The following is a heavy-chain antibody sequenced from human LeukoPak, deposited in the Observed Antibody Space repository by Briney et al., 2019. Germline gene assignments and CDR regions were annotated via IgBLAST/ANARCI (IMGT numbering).Heavy chain of an antibody. CDR2: IYPGDSDT. J-gene: IGHJ5*02. Sequence: GESLKISCKGSGYRFSNYWIGWVRQMPGKGLEWMGIIYPGDSDTRYSPSFQGQVTISADKSISTAYLQWSSLKASDTAMYYCARRSPPDYGDYADWFDPWGQGTLVTVSS. CDR3: ARRSPPDYGDYADWFDP. V-gene: IGHV5-51*01. D-gene: IGHD4-17*01. CDR1: GYRFSNYW.